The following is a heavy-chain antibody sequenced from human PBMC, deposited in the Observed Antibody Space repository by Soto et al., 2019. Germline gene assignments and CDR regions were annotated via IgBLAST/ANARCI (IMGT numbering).Heavy chain of an antibody. V-gene: IGHV1-69*12. CDR1: GGTFRTAA. CDR2: IMPVFRTP. CDR3: ARDNDRPQVGGNYYYILDV. D-gene: IGHD2-2*01. J-gene: IGHJ6*02. Sequence: QVQLEQSGAEVKKPGSSVKVSCKASGGTFRTAAVSWVRQAPGQGLEWMGGIMPVFRTPDYAQKFHGRVTITADESTSTAYMELSGLRSDDTAVYYCARDNDRPQVGGNYYYILDVWGQGTTITVSS.